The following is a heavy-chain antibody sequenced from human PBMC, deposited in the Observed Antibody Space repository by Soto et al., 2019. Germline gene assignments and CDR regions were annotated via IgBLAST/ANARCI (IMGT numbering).Heavy chain of an antibody. Sequence: ASVKVSCKVSGYTLTEVSMHWVRQAPGKGLEWMGGFDPEDGETIYAQKFQGRVTMTEDTSTDTAYMELSSLRSEDMAVYYCATLGYYDILTGYWVTPGKYYFDYWGQGTLVTV. CDR2: FDPEDGET. J-gene: IGHJ4*02. D-gene: IGHD3-9*01. CDR3: ATLGYYDILTGYWVTPGKYYFDY. CDR1: GYTLTEVS. V-gene: IGHV1-24*01.